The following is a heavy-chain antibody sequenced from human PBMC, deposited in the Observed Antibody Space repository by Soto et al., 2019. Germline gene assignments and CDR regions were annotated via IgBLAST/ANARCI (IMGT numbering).Heavy chain of an antibody. CDR1: GATFSSYA. J-gene: IGHJ5*01. V-gene: IGHV1-69*13. CDR2: IIPIFGTA. Sequence: ASXKVSCKASGATFSSYAISWVRQAPGQGLEWMGGIIPIFGTANYAQKFQGRVTITADESTSTAYMELSSLRSEDTAVYYCARVQEGYCSSTRCCAYRPRSNWFDLWGQGTLVTVSS. CDR3: ARVQEGYCSSTRCCAYRPRSNWFDL. D-gene: IGHD2-2*01.